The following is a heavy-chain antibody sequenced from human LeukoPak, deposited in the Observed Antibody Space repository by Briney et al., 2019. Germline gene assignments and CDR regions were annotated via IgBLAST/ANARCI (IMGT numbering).Heavy chain of an antibody. D-gene: IGHD1-1*01. Sequence: SETLSLTCSVSGGSISSLYWSWIRQPPGKGLEWIGYIYYSGSTNYNPSLKSRVTISVDTSKNQFSLKLSSVTAADTAVYYCARGPLGWNDGRYFDLWGRGTLVTVSS. CDR3: ARGPLGWNDGRYFDL. CDR1: GGSISSLY. V-gene: IGHV4-59*01. CDR2: IYYSGST. J-gene: IGHJ2*01.